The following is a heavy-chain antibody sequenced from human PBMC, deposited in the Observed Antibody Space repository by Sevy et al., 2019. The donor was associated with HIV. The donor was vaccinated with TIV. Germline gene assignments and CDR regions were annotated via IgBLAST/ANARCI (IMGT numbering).Heavy chain of an antibody. D-gene: IGHD3-10*01. V-gene: IGHV3-11*01. J-gene: IGHJ6*04. Sequence: GGSLRLSCAASGFTFSDYYMTWIRQAPGKGLEWVSYLSSSGSTIYYADSVKGRFTISRDNAKNSLYLQMNSLRAEDTAVYYCTREVRPHGYYGMDVWGKGTTVTVSS. CDR3: TREVRPHGYYGMDV. CDR1: GFTFSDYY. CDR2: LSSSGSTI.